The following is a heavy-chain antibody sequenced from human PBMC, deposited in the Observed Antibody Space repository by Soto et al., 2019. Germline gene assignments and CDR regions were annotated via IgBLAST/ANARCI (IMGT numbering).Heavy chain of an antibody. CDR2: ISYNGSNK. CDR3: ARGGLGTMIVVVIPFDY. D-gene: IGHD3-22*01. J-gene: IGHJ4*02. Sequence: LRLSCAASGFTFSSYAMHWVRQAPGKGLEWVAVISYNGSNKYYADSVKGRFTISRDNSKNTLYLQMNSLRAEDTAVYYCARGGLGTMIVVVIPFDYWGQGTLVTVSS. V-gene: IGHV3-30-3*01. CDR1: GFTFSSYA.